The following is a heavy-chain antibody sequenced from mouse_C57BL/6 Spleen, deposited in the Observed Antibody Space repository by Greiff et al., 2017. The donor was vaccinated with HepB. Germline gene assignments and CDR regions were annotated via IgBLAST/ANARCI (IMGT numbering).Heavy chain of an antibody. Sequence: DVMLVESGGGLVKPGGSLKLSCAASGFTFSDYGMHWVRQAPEKGLEWVAYISSGSSTIYYADTVKGRFTISRDNAKNTLFLQMTSLRSEDTAMYYCAKNWDGFYAMDYWGQGTSVTVSS. CDR3: AKNWDGFYAMDY. CDR2: ISSGSSTI. CDR1: GFTFSDYG. D-gene: IGHD4-1*01. J-gene: IGHJ4*01. V-gene: IGHV5-17*01.